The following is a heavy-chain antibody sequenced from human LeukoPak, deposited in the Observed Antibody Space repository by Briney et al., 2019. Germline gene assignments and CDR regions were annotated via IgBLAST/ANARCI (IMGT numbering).Heavy chain of an antibody. CDR1: GGTFCSYA. D-gene: IGHD2-2*01. CDR2: IIPIFGTA. J-gene: IGHJ6*02. V-gene: IGHV1-69*13. Sequence: SVKVSCKASGGTFCSYAISWVRQAPGQGLERMGGIIPIFGTANYAQKFQGRVTITADGSTSTAYMELSSLRSEDTAVYYCARGRTAAVMYYGMDVWGQGTTVTVSS. CDR3: ARGRTAAVMYYGMDV.